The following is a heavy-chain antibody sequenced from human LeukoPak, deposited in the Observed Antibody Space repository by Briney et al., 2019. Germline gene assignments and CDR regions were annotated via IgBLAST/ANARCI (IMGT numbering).Heavy chain of an antibody. CDR1: GFSFSRYW. CDR2: INQDVSRI. CDR3: ARLKDDVTKFDY. J-gene: IGHJ4*02. Sequence: PGGSLRLSCAGSGFSFSRYWMAWVRQAPGKGLEGVASINQDVSRIHYVDSVKGRFTISRDNAKSSLFLQMTSLRVEDTAVYYCARLKDDVTKFDYWGQRTLVTVSS. V-gene: IGHV3-7*01. D-gene: IGHD2-8*01.